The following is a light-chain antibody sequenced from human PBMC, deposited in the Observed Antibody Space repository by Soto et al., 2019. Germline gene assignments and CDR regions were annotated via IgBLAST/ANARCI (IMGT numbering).Light chain of an antibody. CDR2: DVT. J-gene: IGLJ1*01. CDR1: SSDVGGYNY. Sequence: QSALTQPRSVSGSPGQSITIACSGTSSDVGGYNYVSWYQQHPGKAPKVMIYDVTKRPSGVPDRFSGSKSGNTASLTISGLQAEDEADYYCCSYAGSYIYVFGSRTKLTVL. CDR3: CSYAGSYIYV. V-gene: IGLV2-11*01.